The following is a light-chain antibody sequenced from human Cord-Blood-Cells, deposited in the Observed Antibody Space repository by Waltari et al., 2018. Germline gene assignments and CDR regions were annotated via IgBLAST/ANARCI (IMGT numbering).Light chain of an antibody. V-gene: IGLV2-14*01. CDR1: SGAAGGHNY. Sequence: QPALTHPASASGSPGHSITISCTGTSGAAGGHNYVSWYQQHPGKAPKLMIYEVSNRPSGVSNRFSGSKSGNTASLTISGLQAEDEADYYCSSYTSSSTLVFGTGTKVTVL. J-gene: IGLJ1*01. CDR3: SSYTSSSTLV. CDR2: EVS.